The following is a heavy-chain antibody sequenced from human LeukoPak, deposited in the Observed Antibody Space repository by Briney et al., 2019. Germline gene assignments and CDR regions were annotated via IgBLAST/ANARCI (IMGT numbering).Heavy chain of an antibody. CDR3: ARAPGVWLLGQNFDS. CDR1: GYSFTSYG. V-gene: IGHV1-18*01. J-gene: IGHJ4*02. D-gene: IGHD5-12*01. Sequence: GASVKVSCKASGYSFTSYGISWVRQAPGQGLEWMGWISAYNGNTNYAQKIQGRVTMTTDTSTSTAYMELRSLRSDDTAVYYCARAPGVWLLGQNFDSGGQGPLVTVSS. CDR2: ISAYNGNT.